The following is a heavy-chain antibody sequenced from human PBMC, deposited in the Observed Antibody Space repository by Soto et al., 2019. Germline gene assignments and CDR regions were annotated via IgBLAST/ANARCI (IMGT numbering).Heavy chain of an antibody. J-gene: IGHJ4*02. D-gene: IGHD4-17*01. CDR1: GFTFSSYG. Sequence: PGCSLRLSCAASGFTFSSYGMHWVRQAPGKGLEWVAVISYDGSNKYYADSVKGRFTISRDNSKNTLYLQMNSLRAEDTAVYYCAKDKRWRWGQGTLVTVSS. CDR2: ISYDGSNK. V-gene: IGHV3-30*18. CDR3: AKDKRWR.